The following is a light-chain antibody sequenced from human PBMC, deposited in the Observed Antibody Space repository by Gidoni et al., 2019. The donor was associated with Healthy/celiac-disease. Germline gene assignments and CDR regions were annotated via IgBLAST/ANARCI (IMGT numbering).Light chain of an antibody. CDR2: YDS. Sequence: SYVLTQPPSVSVAPGKTARITCGGNNIGSKSVHWYQQKPGQAPVLVIYYDSDRPSGIPERFSGSNSGNTATLTISRVEAGDEADYYCQVWDSSSDHHVVFGGGTKLTV. V-gene: IGLV3-21*04. CDR1: NIGSKS. CDR3: QVWDSSSDHHVV. J-gene: IGLJ2*01.